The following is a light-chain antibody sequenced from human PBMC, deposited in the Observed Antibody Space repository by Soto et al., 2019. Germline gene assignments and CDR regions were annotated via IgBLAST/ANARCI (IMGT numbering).Light chain of an antibody. Sequence: EVVLTQSPGTLSLSPGERATLSCRASQSVSNNYFAWYQQKPGQAPRLLIFGSSDRSTGIPDRFSGSGSGTDFALTISRLEPEEFAVYYCQQYGSSPPYTVGQGTKLEMK. J-gene: IGKJ2*01. CDR2: GSS. V-gene: IGKV3-20*01. CDR1: QSVSNNY. CDR3: QQYGSSPPYT.